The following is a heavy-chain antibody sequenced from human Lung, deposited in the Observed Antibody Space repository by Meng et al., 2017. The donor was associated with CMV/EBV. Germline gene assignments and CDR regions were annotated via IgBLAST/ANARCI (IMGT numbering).Heavy chain of an antibody. CDR2: IYYSGST. D-gene: IGHD6-13*01. Sequence: GSLRLSCTVSGGSISSSSYYWGWIRQPLGKGLEWIGSIYYSGSTYYNPSLKSRVTISVDTSKNQFSLKLSSVTAADTAVYYCARQESSWYYFDYWGQGTLVTVSS. J-gene: IGHJ4*02. V-gene: IGHV4-39*01. CDR1: GGSISSSSYY. CDR3: ARQESSWYYFDY.